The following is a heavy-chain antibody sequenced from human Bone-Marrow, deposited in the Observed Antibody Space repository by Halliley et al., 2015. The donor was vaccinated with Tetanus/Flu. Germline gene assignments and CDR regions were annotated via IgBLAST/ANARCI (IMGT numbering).Heavy chain of an antibody. D-gene: IGHD3-3*01. V-gene: IGHV3-30*18. J-gene: IGHJ6*02. CDR2: ISYDGSHQ. Sequence: GLEWVAVISYDGSHQYYRESVKGRFTISRDTSQHTVSLQMNSLRVEDTAVYYCVKDQAEYDNYWSGYYADRGSMDVWGQGP. CDR3: VKDQAEYDNYWSGYYADRGSMDV.